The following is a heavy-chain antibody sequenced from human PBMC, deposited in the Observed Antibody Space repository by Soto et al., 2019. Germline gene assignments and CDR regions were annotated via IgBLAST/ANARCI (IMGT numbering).Heavy chain of an antibody. J-gene: IGHJ4*02. Sequence: GRSLRLSYAAVGFTCGNFWWSWVRQNQGRGLEWVANIKQDGSDKYYGDSVRGRFTISRDNAKNSLYLQLSSLRAEDTAVYYCAREAYFDYFDYWGQGTLVTVSS. CDR2: IKQDGSDK. CDR1: GFTCGNFW. CDR3: AREAYFDYFDY. D-gene: IGHD2-21*01. V-gene: IGHV3-7*01.